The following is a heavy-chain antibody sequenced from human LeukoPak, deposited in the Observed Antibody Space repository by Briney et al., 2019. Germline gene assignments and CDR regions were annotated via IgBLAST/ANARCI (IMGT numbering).Heavy chain of an antibody. CDR1: GYTFTNYD. CDR3: ARDLEDYYDSSGKDWFDP. J-gene: IGHJ5*02. D-gene: IGHD3-22*01. V-gene: IGHV1-18*01. Sequence: ASVKVPCKASGYTFTNYDINWVRQAPGQGLEWMGWMNPNNGNTNYAQKLQGRVTMTTDTSTSTAYMELRSLRSDDTAVYYCARDLEDYYDSSGKDWFDPWGQGTLVTVSS. CDR2: MNPNNGNT.